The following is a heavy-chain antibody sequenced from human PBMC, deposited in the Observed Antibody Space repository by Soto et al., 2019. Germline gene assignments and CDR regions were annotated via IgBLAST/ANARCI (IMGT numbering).Heavy chain of an antibody. CDR3: ARDLWGYCGTDCYPLDV. Sequence: SETLSLTCAVYGRSFSGYYWRWIRQPPGKGLEWIGEINHSGSTNYNPSLKSRVTISVDTSKNQFSLKLSSVTAADTAVYYCARDLWGYCGTDCYPLDVWGQGTTVT. V-gene: IGHV4-34*01. D-gene: IGHD2-21*02. CDR1: GRSFSGYY. J-gene: IGHJ6*02. CDR2: INHSGST.